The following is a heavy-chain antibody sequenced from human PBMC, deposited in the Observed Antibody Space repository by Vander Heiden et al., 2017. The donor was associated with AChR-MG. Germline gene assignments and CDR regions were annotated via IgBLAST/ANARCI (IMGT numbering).Heavy chain of an antibody. D-gene: IGHD2-21*02. Sequence: EVQLMESGGGLVQPGGSLRLSCAASGFTFGRYCMHWVRQAPGQGLVWVSRINHDGGSATYADSMKGRFTISRDNAKNTLYLQINSLRVDDTAIYYCARSGGPYCGGDCWDALDIWGQGTMVTVSS. CDR2: INHDGGSA. V-gene: IGHV3-74*03. CDR3: ARSGGPYCGGDCWDALDI. J-gene: IGHJ3*02. CDR1: GFTFGRYC.